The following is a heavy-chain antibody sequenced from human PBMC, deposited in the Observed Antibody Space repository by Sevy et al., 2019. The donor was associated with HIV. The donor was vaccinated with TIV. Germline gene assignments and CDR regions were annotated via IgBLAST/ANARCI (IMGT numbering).Heavy chain of an antibody. CDR3: ASGLMGLADI. Sequence: GGSLRLSCAASGFTFSSYGMHWVRQAPGKGLDWVEVIWYDGSNKYYANSVKRRFTISRDNSKNTLYLQMDSVRAEDTAVYYWASGLMGLADIWGQGTMVTVSS. J-gene: IGHJ3*02. D-gene: IGHD1-26*01. CDR1: GFTFSSYG. CDR2: IWYDGSNK. V-gene: IGHV3-33*01.